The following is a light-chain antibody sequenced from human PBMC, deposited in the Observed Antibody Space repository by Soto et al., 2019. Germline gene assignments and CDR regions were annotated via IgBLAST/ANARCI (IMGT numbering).Light chain of an antibody. CDR3: QQLNSYPWT. J-gene: IGKJ1*01. Sequence: IQLTQSPSSLSEPVGDRVTITRHASQGIDRFLAWYQQKPEKATQLLIYAASTFQSGVPSRFSGSGSGTDFTLTISSLQPEDFATYYCQQLNSYPWTFGQGTKVEIK. CDR1: QGIDRF. V-gene: IGKV1-9*01. CDR2: AAS.